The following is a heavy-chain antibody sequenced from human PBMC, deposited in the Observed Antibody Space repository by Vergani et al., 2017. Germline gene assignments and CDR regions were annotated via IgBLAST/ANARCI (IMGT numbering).Heavy chain of an antibody. CDR1: GFTFSSYA. V-gene: IGHV3-9*01. CDR3: AKGKFSSSSPFDY. D-gene: IGHD6-6*01. CDR2: ISWNSGSI. Sequence: EVQLLESGGGLVQPGGSLRLSCAASGFTFSSYAMSWVRQAPGKGLEWVSGISWNSGSIGYVDSVKGRFTISRDNAKNSLYLQMNSLRAEDTALYYCAKGKFSSSSPFDYWGQGTLVTVSS. J-gene: IGHJ4*02.